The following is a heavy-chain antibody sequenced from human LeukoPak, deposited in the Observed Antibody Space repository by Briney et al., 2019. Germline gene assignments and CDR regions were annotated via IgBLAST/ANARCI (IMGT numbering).Heavy chain of an antibody. J-gene: IGHJ4*02. D-gene: IGHD4-17*01. CDR2: ISYDGSNK. CDR1: GFTFSSYA. CDR3: AREHDYGDYGTFDY. Sequence: GRSLRLSCAASGFTFSSYAMHWVRQAPGKGLEWVTVISYDGSNKYYADSVKGRFTISRENSKNTLYLQMNSLRAEDTAVYYCAREHDYGDYGTFDYWGQGTLVTVSS. V-gene: IGHV3-30*04.